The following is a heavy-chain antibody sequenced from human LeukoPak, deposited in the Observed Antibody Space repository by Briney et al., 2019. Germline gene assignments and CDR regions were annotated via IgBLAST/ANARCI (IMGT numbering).Heavy chain of an antibody. CDR1: GYSISSGYY. Sequence: PSETLSLTCTVSGYSISSGYYWGWIRQPPGKGLEWIGSIYHSGSFYYNPSLKSRVTISVDTSKNQFSLKLSSVTAADTAVYYCATGGTYYGPWGQGTLVTVSS. D-gene: IGHD1-26*01. V-gene: IGHV4-38-2*02. CDR3: ATGGTYYGP. CDR2: IYHSGSF. J-gene: IGHJ5*02.